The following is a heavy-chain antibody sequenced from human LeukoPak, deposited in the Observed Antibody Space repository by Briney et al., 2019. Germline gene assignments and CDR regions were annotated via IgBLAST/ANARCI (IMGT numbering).Heavy chain of an antibody. V-gene: IGHV3-21*01. CDR3: AREPTTVTTDASFDY. CDR1: GITLSNNG. D-gene: IGHD4-17*01. J-gene: IGHJ4*02. Sequence: GGSLRLSCATSGITLSNNGMNWVRQAPGKGLEWVSSISGRSSFIYYADSVKGRFTISRDNAKNSLYLQMNSLRAEDTAVYYCAREPTTVTTDASFDYWGQGTLVTVSS. CDR2: ISGRSSFI.